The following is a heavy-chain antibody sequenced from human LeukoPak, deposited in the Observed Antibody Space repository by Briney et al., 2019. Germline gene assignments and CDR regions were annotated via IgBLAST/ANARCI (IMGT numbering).Heavy chain of an antibody. CDR1: GFTFSNYG. V-gene: IGHV3-30*18. Sequence: GGSLRLSCAASGFTFSNYGMHWVRQAPGKGREWVTVISYDGTNKYYADSVKGRFTISRDNSKNTLYLQMNSLRAEDTAVYYCAKGYFYDSSGYYGGDYWGQGTLVTVSS. J-gene: IGHJ4*02. D-gene: IGHD3-22*01. CDR3: AKGYFYDSSGYYGGDY. CDR2: ISYDGTNK.